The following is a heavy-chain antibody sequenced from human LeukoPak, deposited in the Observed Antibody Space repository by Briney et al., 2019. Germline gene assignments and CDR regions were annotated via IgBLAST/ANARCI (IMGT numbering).Heavy chain of an antibody. CDR3: ARDKRYYYGSGSYSVFDY. J-gene: IGHJ4*02. D-gene: IGHD3-10*01. CDR1: GGSISSYY. CDR2: IYYSGST. Sequence: SETLSLTCTVSGGSISSYYWSWIRQPPGKGLEWIGYIYYSGSTNYNPSLKSRVTISVDTSKNQFSLKLSSVTAADTAVYYCARDKRYYYGSGSYSVFDYWGQGTLVTVSS. V-gene: IGHV4-59*12.